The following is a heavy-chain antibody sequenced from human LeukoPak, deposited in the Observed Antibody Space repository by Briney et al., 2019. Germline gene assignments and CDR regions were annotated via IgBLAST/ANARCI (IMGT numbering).Heavy chain of an antibody. V-gene: IGHV3-48*03. Sequence: GGSLRLSCAASGFTFSSYEMNWVRRAPGKGLEWISYISSSGSTIYHADSVKGRFTISRDNAKNSLYLQMNSLRAEDTAVYYCARENSGYPRGDFDYWGQGTLVTVSS. J-gene: IGHJ4*02. CDR1: GFTFSSYE. CDR2: ISSSGSTI. CDR3: ARENSGYPRGDFDY. D-gene: IGHD5-12*01.